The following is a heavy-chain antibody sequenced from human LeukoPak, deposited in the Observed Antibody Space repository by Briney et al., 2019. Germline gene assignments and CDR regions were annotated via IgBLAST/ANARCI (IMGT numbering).Heavy chain of an antibody. Sequence: GGSLRLSCAASGFIFSNYWMHWVRQAPGKGLVWVSRINSDGSSTTYADSVKGRFTISRDNAKNTLYLQMNSLRAEDTAVYYCARDGVEFYNWFDPWGQGTLVTVSS. D-gene: IGHD2-21*01. V-gene: IGHV3-74*01. J-gene: IGHJ5*02. CDR3: ARDGVEFYNWFDP. CDR2: INSDGSST. CDR1: GFIFSNYW.